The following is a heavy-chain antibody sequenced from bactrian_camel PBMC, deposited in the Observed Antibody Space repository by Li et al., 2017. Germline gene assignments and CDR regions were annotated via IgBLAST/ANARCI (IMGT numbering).Heavy chain of an antibody. J-gene: IGHJ6*01. CDR3: ATKGHVGGYYNPPFGY. Sequence: HVQLVESGGGSVQAGGSLRLSCAASGLPYKYNYLNYMGWLRQAPGKEREGVAVIYTGGGNTYYIDSVKGRFTISQDLAKNTVYLQMNSLESEDTALYYYATKGHVGGYYNPPFGYWGPGTQVTVS. D-gene: IGHD2*01. CDR2: IYTGGGNT. V-gene: IGHV3S1*01. CDR1: GLPYKYNYLNY.